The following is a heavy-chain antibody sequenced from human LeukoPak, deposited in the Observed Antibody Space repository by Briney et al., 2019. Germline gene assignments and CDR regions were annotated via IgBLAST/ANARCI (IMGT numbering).Heavy chain of an antibody. CDR3: ARVKYRSGFDY. D-gene: IGHD5-12*01. V-gene: IGHV1-18*01. CDR2: ISGYNGDS. Sequence: ASVKVSCKASGYTFTNYGISWVRQAPGQGLEWMGWISGYNGDSYYVQKFQGRVTMTTDTSTTTAYMELTSLRSDDTAVYYCARVKYRSGFDYWGQGTPVTVSS. CDR1: GYTFTNYG. J-gene: IGHJ4*02.